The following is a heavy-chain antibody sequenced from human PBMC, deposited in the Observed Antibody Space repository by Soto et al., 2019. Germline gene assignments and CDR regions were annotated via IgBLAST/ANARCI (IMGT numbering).Heavy chain of an antibody. Sequence: PGGSLRLSCATSGFTFSNYAMNWVRQAPGKGLEWVSIISRSGDNANYADSVKGRFTISRDSPKNTLYLQMNSLRAEDTAVYYCAKDLYSSSSSHPIDYWGQGTLVTVSS. CDR2: ISRSGDNA. J-gene: IGHJ4*02. CDR1: GFTFSNYA. CDR3: AKDLYSSSSSHPIDY. V-gene: IGHV3-23*01. D-gene: IGHD6-6*01.